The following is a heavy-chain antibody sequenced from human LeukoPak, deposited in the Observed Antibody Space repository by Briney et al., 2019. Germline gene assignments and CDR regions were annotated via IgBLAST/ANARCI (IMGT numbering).Heavy chain of an antibody. V-gene: IGHV4-30-2*01. Sequence: SQTLSLACTVSGGSISSGGYYWSWIRQPPGKGLESIGYIYHSGSTYYNPSLKSRVTISVDRSKNQFSLKLSSVTAADTAVYYCATYLAAAAVYYFDYWGQGTLVTVSS. D-gene: IGHD6-13*01. J-gene: IGHJ4*02. CDR2: IYHSGST. CDR3: ATYLAAAAVYYFDY. CDR1: GGSISSGGYY.